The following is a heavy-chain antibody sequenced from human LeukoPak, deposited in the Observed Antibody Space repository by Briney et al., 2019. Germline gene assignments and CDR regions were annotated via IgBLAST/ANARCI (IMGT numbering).Heavy chain of an antibody. J-gene: IGHJ4*02. Sequence: GGSLRLSCAASGFTFSSYGMHWVRQAPGKGLEWVAFIRYDGSNKYYADSVKGRFTISRDNSKSTLYLQMNSLRAEDTAVYYCAKDGIVVVPAASKNYFDYWGQGTLVTVSS. V-gene: IGHV3-30*02. CDR3: AKDGIVVVPAASKNYFDY. D-gene: IGHD2-2*01. CDR2: IRYDGSNK. CDR1: GFTFSSYG.